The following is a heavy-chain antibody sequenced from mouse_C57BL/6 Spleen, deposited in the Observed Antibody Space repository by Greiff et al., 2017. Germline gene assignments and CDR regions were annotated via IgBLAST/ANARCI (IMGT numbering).Heavy chain of an antibody. CDR1: GYTFTSYC. Sequence: VQLQQSGTVLARPGASVKMSCKTSGYTFTSYCMHWVKQRPGQGLEWIGAIYPGNSDTSYNQKFTGKAKLTAVTSASTAYMELSSLTDEDSAVYDGARGYCGSSQYYAVDYWGQGASVTVSS. CDR2: IYPGNSDT. D-gene: IGHD1-1*01. CDR3: ARGYCGSSQYYAVDY. V-gene: IGHV1-5*01. J-gene: IGHJ4*01.